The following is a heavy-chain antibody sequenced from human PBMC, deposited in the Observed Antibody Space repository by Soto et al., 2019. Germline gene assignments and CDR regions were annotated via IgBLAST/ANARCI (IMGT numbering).Heavy chain of an antibody. D-gene: IGHD3-22*01. V-gene: IGHV4-4*02. CDR1: GGSISSSNW. CDR2: IYHSGST. Sequence: QVQLQESGPGLVKPSGTLSLTCAVSGGSISSSNWWSWVRQPPGKGLEWIGEIYHSGSTNYNPSLKSRVTISVXPXKXXFSLKLSSVTAADTAVYYCARGSSGYLGGDRYFQHWGQGTLVTVSS. J-gene: IGHJ1*01. CDR3: ARGSSGYLGGDRYFQH.